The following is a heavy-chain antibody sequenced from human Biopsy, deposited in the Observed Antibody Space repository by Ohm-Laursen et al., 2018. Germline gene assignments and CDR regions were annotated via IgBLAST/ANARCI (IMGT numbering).Heavy chain of an antibody. CDR3: ATKVTGYFHH. Sequence: SVKVSCKAPGCTFSNYGVNWVRQAPGQGLEWLGGNIPILGTGNYAQKFQDRVTVAADTSTSTATMELRSLRSDDTAVYYCATKVTGYFHHWGQGTLVIVSS. V-gene: IGHV1-69*06. D-gene: IGHD2-21*02. CDR1: GCTFSNYG. CDR2: NIPILGTG. J-gene: IGHJ1*01.